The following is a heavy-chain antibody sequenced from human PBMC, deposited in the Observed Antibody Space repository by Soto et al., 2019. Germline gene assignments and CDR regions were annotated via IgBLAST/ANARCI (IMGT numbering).Heavy chain of an antibody. Sequence: QVQLVQSGAEVKKPGASVKVSCKASGYTFTSYGISWVRQAPGQGLEWMGWISAYNGNTNYAQKLQGRVTMTTDTSTSTAYIELRSLRSDDTAVYYCARDEKYDYGDYCLNPRYYRYGMDVCGQRTTVTVAS. D-gene: IGHD4-17*01. CDR2: ISAYNGNT. V-gene: IGHV1-18*01. CDR1: GYTFTSYG. CDR3: ARDEKYDYGDYCLNPRYYRYGMDV. J-gene: IGHJ6*02.